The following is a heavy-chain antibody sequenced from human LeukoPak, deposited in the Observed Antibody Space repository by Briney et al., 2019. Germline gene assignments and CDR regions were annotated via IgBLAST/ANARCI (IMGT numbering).Heavy chain of an antibody. J-gene: IGHJ4*02. Sequence: PSETLSLTCTVSGGSISSYYWSWIRQPPGKGLEWIGYIYYSGSTNYNPSLKSRVTISVDTSKNQFSLKLSSVTAADTAVYYCARDRRHSSSWSPGYFDYWGQGTLVTASS. CDR3: ARDRRHSSSWSPGYFDY. V-gene: IGHV4-59*01. D-gene: IGHD6-13*01. CDR2: IYYSGST. CDR1: GGSISSYY.